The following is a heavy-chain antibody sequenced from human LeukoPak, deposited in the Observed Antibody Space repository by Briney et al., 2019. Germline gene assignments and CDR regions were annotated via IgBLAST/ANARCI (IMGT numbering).Heavy chain of an antibody. CDR3: ARDLGYVNQDFDY. CDR1: GYTLTELS. J-gene: IGHJ4*02. CDR2: INPNSGGT. Sequence: GASVKVSCKVSGYTLTELSMHWVRQAPGQGLEWMGWINPNSGGTNYAPKFQGRLTVTRDTSISTAYMELSRLSSDDTAVYCCARDLGYVNQDFDYWGQGTLVTVSS. D-gene: IGHD7-27*01. V-gene: IGHV1-2*02.